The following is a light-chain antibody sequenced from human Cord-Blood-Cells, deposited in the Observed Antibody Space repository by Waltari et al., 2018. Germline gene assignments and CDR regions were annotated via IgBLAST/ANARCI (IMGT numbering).Light chain of an antibody. CDR1: QSVLYSPNNKNY. CDR3: QQYYSTPYT. J-gene: IGKJ2*01. V-gene: IGKV4-1*01. Sequence: DIVMTQSPDSLAVSLGERVTINCKSSQSVLYSPNNKNYLAWYQQKPGQPPKLLIYWASTRESGVPDRFSGSWSGTDFTLTISSLQAEDVAVYYCQQYYSTPYTFGQGTKLEIK. CDR2: WAS.